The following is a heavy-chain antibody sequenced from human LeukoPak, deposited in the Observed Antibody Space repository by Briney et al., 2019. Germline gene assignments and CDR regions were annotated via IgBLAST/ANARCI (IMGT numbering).Heavy chain of an antibody. Sequence: GGSLRLSCAASGFIFSSYGMHWVGQAPGKGREWVTFIWYDGSDEYYADSVKGRFTISRDNSKNTLYLQMNSLRTEDTAVYYCAKGGGELGSGTLDYWGQGTLVTVSS. CDR2: IWYDGSDE. J-gene: IGHJ4*02. CDR1: GFIFSSYG. V-gene: IGHV3-30*02. CDR3: AKGGGELGSGTLDY. D-gene: IGHD3-10*01.